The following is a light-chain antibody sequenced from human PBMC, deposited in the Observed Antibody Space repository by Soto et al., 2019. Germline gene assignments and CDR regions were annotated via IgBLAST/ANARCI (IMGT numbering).Light chain of an antibody. V-gene: IGKV1-39*01. J-gene: IGKJ5*01. CDR2: AAS. Sequence: DIQMTQSPSSLSASVGDSVTITCRASQDISDFLNWYKQKQGKAPELLIYAASNLATGVPFRFRGSGSATDFTLTISNLHPEDYAIYYCQQSSSAPLTFGHGTRLDMK. CDR1: QDISDF. CDR3: QQSSSAPLT.